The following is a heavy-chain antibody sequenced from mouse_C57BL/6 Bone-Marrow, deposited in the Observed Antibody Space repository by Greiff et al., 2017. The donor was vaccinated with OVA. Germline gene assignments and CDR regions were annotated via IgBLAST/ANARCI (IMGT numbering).Heavy chain of an antibody. CDR2: ISSGGDYI. CDR1: GFTFSSYA. D-gene: IGHD2-1*01. V-gene: IGHV5-9-1*02. Sequence: EVQGVESGEGLVKPGGSLKLSCAASGFTFSSYAMSWVSQTPEKRLEWVAYISSGGDYIYYADTVKGRFTISRDNARNTLYLQMSSLKSEDTAMYYCTKYGNFYAMDYWGQGTSVTVSS. J-gene: IGHJ4*01. CDR3: TKYGNFYAMDY.